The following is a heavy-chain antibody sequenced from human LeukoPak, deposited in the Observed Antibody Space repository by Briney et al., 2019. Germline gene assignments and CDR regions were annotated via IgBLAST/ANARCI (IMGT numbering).Heavy chain of an antibody. Sequence: GGSLRLSCAASGFTVNSNYLSWVRQAPGKGLEWVSTLYNTGNTYYSNSVKGRFSISRDNSKNTLFLQMNSLRAEDTAVYYCARLTADGRLYFVDWGPGTLVTVSS. CDR3: ARLTADGRLYFVD. CDR2: LYNTGNT. J-gene: IGHJ4*02. D-gene: IGHD6-13*01. V-gene: IGHV3-53*01. CDR1: GFTVNSNY.